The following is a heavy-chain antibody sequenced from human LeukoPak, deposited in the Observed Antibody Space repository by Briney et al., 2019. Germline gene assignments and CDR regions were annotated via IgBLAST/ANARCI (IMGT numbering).Heavy chain of an antibody. Sequence: GGSLRLSCAASGFTFSRYAMHWVRQAPGKGLEWLAVISYDGSNKYYADSVKGRFTISRDNSKNTLYLQMNSLRAEDTAVYYCAKDRDFWSGYSHWGQGTLVTVSS. CDR2: ISYDGSNK. D-gene: IGHD3-3*01. CDR3: AKDRDFWSGYSH. J-gene: IGHJ4*02. CDR1: GFTFSRYA. V-gene: IGHV3-30*04.